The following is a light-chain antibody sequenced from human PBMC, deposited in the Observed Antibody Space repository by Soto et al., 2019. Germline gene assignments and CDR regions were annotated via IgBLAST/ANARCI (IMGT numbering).Light chain of an antibody. CDR2: AAS. Sequence: DIQMNQSPSSLSASVGDRVTTTCRASQSISSYLNWYQQKPGKAPKLLIYAASSLQSGVPSRFSGSVSGTDFTLTISSLQPEDFATYYCQQSSSTPLTLGQGTKQEIK. CDR1: QSISSY. CDR3: QQSSSTPLT. J-gene: IGKJ2*01. V-gene: IGKV1-39*01.